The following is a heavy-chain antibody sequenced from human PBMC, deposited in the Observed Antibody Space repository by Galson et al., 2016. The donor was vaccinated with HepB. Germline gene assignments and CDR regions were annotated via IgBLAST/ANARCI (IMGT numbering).Heavy chain of an antibody. V-gene: IGHV3-15*07. Sequence: SLRLSCAASGFTFRNAWTNWVRQAPGKGLEWVGRIKNKPDGGTADYAAPVKGRFSISRDDSKSTLYLHMTSLKTEDTALYYCTKVPYGINYLGMDVWGQGTTVTVSS. D-gene: IGHD4-17*01. CDR3: TKVPYGINYLGMDV. CDR2: IKNKPDGGTA. J-gene: IGHJ6*02. CDR1: GFTFRNAW.